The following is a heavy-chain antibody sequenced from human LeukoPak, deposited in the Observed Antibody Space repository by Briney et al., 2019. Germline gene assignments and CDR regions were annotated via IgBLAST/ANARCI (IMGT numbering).Heavy chain of an antibody. CDR2: IKQDGSEK. CDR3: ARDRHCSGGSCYQGVFDY. V-gene: IGHV3-7*01. CDR1: GFTFSSYL. D-gene: IGHD2-15*01. J-gene: IGHJ4*02. Sequence: GGSLRLSCADPGFTFSSYLMSWVRQAPGKGLEWVANIKQDGSEKYYVDSVKGRFTISRDNAKNSLYLQMNSLRAEDTAVYYCARDRHCSGGSCYQGVFDYWGQGTLVTVSS.